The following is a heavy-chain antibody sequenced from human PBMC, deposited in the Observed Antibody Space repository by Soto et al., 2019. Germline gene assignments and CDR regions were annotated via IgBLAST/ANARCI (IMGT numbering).Heavy chain of an antibody. V-gene: IGHV3-23*01. CDR2: ISGSGGST. D-gene: IGHD2-2*02. J-gene: IGHJ3*02. CDR3: AKDKGTSWYRASDI. CDR1: GFTFSTYA. Sequence: GGSLRLSCAASGFTFSTYAITWVRQAPGKGLEWVSSISGSGGSTYYADSVKGRFTISRDSAKNTVYLQMDSLRAEDTAVYYCAKDKGTSWYRASDIWGQGTMVTVSS.